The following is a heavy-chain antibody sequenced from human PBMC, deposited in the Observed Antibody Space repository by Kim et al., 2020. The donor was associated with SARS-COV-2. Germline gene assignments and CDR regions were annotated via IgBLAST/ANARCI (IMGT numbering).Heavy chain of an antibody. D-gene: IGHD3-10*01. CDR1: GYTFSTYY. V-gene: IGHV1-46*01. CDR3: AKSLRSLAYGSGPYNAMDV. CDR2: INPFSGDT. J-gene: IGHJ6*02. Sequence: ASVKVSCKASGYTFSTYYLHWLRQAPGQGLEWVVIINPFSGDTNYARRFQGRGIVTRDRSTSTVYMDLSSLTSEDTAVYYCAKSLRSLAYGSGPYNAMDVWGQGTTVIVSS.